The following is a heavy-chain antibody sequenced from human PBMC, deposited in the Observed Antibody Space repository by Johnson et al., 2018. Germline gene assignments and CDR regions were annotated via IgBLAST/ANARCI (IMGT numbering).Heavy chain of an antibody. CDR2: ISWNSGSI. CDR1: GFTFDDYA. V-gene: IGHV3-9*01. Sequence: VQLVQSGGGVVQPGRSLRLSCAASGFTFDDYAMHWVRQAPGKGLEWGSGISWNSGSIGYADSVKGRFTISRDNAKYSQYLQMNSLRAEDTALYYCAKDLGSDYDGAFDIWGQGTMVTVSS. J-gene: IGHJ3*02. D-gene: IGHD1-26*01. CDR3: AKDLGSDYDGAFDI.